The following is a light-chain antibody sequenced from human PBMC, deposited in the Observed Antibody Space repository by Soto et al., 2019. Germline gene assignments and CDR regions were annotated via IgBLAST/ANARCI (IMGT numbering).Light chain of an antibody. CDR3: QQRFSWPIT. J-gene: IGKJ5*01. V-gene: IGKV3-11*01. CDR2: DVS. CDR1: QIASAS. Sequence: ENVLTQSPATLSLSPGERATLSCRASQIASASLAWYQQKPGQLPRLIIYDVSTRSIGVPARFSGSGSGTDFTLTINSLEPEDSALYICQQRFSWPITFGRGTRLEIK.